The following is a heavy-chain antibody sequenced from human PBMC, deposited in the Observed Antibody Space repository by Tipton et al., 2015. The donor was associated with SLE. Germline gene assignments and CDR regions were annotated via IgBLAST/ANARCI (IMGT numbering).Heavy chain of an antibody. J-gene: IGHJ5*02. CDR2: ISYDGSNK. Sequence: SLRLSCAASGFTFSSYGMHWVRQAPGKGLEWVAVISYDGSNKYYADSVKGRFTISRDNSKNTLYLQMNSLRAEDTAVYYCARDRVKPRRGRFDPWGQGTLVTVSS. V-gene: IGHV3-30*03. D-gene: IGHD2-21*01. CDR3: ARDRVKPRRGRFDP. CDR1: GFTFSSYG.